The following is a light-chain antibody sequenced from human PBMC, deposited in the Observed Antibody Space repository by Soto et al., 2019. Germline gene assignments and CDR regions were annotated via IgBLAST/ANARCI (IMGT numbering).Light chain of an antibody. CDR1: QSVGDR. V-gene: IGKV3-15*01. J-gene: IGKJ4*01. CDR2: GAS. Sequence: EVVMTQSPATLSVSPGERATLYCRASQSVGDRLAWYQQKPGQPPRLLIYGASTRATGIPARFSGSGSETEFTLTISSLQSEDFAVYYCQQHISWPLTFGGGTKVEI. CDR3: QQHISWPLT.